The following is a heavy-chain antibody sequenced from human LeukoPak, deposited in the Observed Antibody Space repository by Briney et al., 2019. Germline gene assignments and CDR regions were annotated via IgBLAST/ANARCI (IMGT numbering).Heavy chain of an antibody. CDR1: GFTLSNYW. J-gene: IGHJ6*02. Sequence: GGSLRLSCAASGFTLSNYWMNWVRQAPGKGLEWVANIKQDGSEKYYVDSVKGRFTISRDNAKNSLFLQMNSLRAEDTAVYYCARGGGLDVWGQGATVTVSS. CDR2: IKQDGSEK. V-gene: IGHV3-7*04. CDR3: ARGGGLDV.